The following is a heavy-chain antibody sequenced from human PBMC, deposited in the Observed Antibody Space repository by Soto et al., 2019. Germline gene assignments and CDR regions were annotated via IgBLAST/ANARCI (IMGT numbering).Heavy chain of an antibody. J-gene: IGHJ4*02. D-gene: IGHD2-8*01. CDR2: IKQDGSEK. CDR3: ARGERYCTNGVCPFDY. CDR1: GFTFSSYW. V-gene: IGHV3-7*01. Sequence: GGSLRLSCAASGFTFSSYWMSWVRQSPGKGLEWVANIKQDGSEKYYVDSVKGRFTISRDNAKNSLYLQMNSLRAEDTAVYYCARGERYCTNGVCPFDYWGRGTLVTVSS.